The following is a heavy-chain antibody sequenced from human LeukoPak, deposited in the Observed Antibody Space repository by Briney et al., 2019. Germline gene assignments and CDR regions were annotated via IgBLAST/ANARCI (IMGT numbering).Heavy chain of an antibody. D-gene: IGHD3-22*01. CDR2: IKQDGSEK. Sequence: GGSLRLSCAASGLIVSSNYMSWVRQAPGKGLEWVANIKQDGSEKYYVDSVKGRYTISRDNAKNSLYLQMNSLRAEDTAVYYCATEYYYDSSGYLYWGQGTLVTVSS. J-gene: IGHJ4*02. CDR3: ATEYYYDSSGYLY. CDR1: GLIVSSNY. V-gene: IGHV3-7*03.